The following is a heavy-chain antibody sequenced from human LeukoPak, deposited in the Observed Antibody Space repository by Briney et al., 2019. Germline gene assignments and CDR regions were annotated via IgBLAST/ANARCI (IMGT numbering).Heavy chain of an antibody. CDR3: AKDRREYYDIFDY. D-gene: IGHD3-22*01. V-gene: IGHV3-23*01. CDR2: ISGSGGNT. Sequence: GSLRLSCAASGFTFSSYAMSWVRQAPGKGREGVSAISGSGGNTYYAASVTGRFTISRDHSKNTLYLQMNSLRAEDTAVYYCAKDRREYYDIFDYWGQGTLVTVSS. CDR1: GFTFSSYA. J-gene: IGHJ4*02.